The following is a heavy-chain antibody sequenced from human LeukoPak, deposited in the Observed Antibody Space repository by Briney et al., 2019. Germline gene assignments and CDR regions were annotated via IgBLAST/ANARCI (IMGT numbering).Heavy chain of an antibody. V-gene: IGHV3-13*01. CDR1: GFTFSDHA. CDR2: VGIAADT. D-gene: IGHD1-26*01. J-gene: IGHJ4*02. Sequence: GGSLRLSCAASGFTFSDHAMHWVRHAPGKGLEWVSAVGIAADTFYPGSVKGRFTISRENAKNALYLQMNSLRVEDTAVYYCVRQKKSHGNFDYWGQGTLVTVSS. CDR3: VRQKKSHGNFDY.